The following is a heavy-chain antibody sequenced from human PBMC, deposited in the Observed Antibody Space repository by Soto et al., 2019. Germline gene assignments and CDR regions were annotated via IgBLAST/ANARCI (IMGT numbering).Heavy chain of an antibody. CDR1: GFIFSDYY. J-gene: IGHJ4*02. D-gene: IGHD6-19*01. CDR3: ARLRLWSSGWYFDY. V-gene: IGHV3-11*01. Sequence: QVLLVESGGGVVQPGQSLRLSCAASGFIFSDYYMSWIRQAPGKGLEWVSYISSSGSTIYYADSVKGRFTISRDNAKNSLYLQMNSLRAEDTAVYYCARLRLWSSGWYFDYWGQGTLVTVSS. CDR2: ISSSGSTI.